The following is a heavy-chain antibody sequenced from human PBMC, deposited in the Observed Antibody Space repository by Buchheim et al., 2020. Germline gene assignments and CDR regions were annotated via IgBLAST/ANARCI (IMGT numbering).Heavy chain of an antibody. CDR3: ARDQDSNQIYYYYYGMDV. V-gene: IGHV3-48*03. CDR2: ISSSGSTI. J-gene: IGHJ6*02. CDR1: GFTFSSYE. Sequence: EVQLVESGGGLVQPGGSLRLSCAASGFTFSSYEMNWVRQAPGKGLEWVSYISSSGSTIYYADSVKGRFTISRDNAKNSLYLQMNSLRAEDTAVYYCARDQDSNQIYYYYYGMDVWGQGTT. D-gene: IGHD4-11*01.